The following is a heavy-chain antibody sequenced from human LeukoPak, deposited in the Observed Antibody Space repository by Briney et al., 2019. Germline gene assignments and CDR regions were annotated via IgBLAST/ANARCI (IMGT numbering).Heavy chain of an antibody. Sequence: SETLSLTCIVSGDSISTYYWSWVRQPPGKGLEWIGSIYYSGSTYYNPSLKSRVTISVDTSKNQFSLKLSSVTAADTAVYYCARHFGYYDILTGYYGPYYFDYWGQGTLVTVSS. D-gene: IGHD3-9*01. V-gene: IGHV4-39*01. CDR2: IYYSGST. CDR1: GDSISTYY. J-gene: IGHJ4*02. CDR3: ARHFGYYDILTGYYGPYYFDY.